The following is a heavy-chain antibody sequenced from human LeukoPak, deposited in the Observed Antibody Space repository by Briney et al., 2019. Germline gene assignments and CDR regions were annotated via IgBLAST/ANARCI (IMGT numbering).Heavy chain of an antibody. CDR2: IPSKTDAGTT. CDR1: GFTFKNAW. Sequence: GGSLRLSCAPSGFTFKNAWTSWARQPPRKGPEWVVRIPSKTDAGTTDYPAPVKGRFTISRDDSKNTLYLQMNSLTTDVTAVYYCTTGSRDPRDYWGQGTLVTVSS. V-gene: IGHV3-15*01. CDR3: TTGSRDPRDY. J-gene: IGHJ4*02.